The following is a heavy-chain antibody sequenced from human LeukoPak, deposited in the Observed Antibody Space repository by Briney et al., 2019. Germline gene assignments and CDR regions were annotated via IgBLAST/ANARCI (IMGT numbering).Heavy chain of an antibody. V-gene: IGHV3-7*01. D-gene: IGHD2-15*01. CDR3: ARDTTPCSGGRCYDVHDY. J-gene: IGHJ4*02. Sequence: PGGSLRLSCAAPGFTSSSYWMTWVRQAPGKGLEGVANIKQDGSEKYYVDSVKGRFSISRDNAKNSLYLQVNSLRAEDTAVYYCARDTTPCSGGRCYDVHDYWGQGTLVTVSS. CDR1: GFTSSSYW. CDR2: IKQDGSEK.